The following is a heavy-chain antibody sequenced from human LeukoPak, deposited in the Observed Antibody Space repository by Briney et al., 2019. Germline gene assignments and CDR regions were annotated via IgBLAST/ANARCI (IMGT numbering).Heavy chain of an antibody. D-gene: IGHD3-22*01. J-gene: IGHJ4*02. CDR3: AKDRPNYYDSSGHYYRRDGDY. CDR1: GFTFSSYA. V-gene: IGHV3-23*01. Sequence: GGSLRLSCAASGFTFSSYAMSWVRQAPGKGLEWVSSVSGSGGYTYYVGSVKGRFTISRDNSKNTLYLQMNSLRAEDTAIYYCAKDRPNYYDSSGHYYRRDGDYWGQGTLVTVSS. CDR2: VSGSGGYT.